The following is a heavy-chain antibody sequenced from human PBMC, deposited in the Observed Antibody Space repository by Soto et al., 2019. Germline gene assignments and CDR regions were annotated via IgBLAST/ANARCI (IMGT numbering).Heavy chain of an antibody. CDR3: ARRMEDNVWGSYRYLDL. CDR1: GAAFSDYT. J-gene: IGHJ5*02. V-gene: IGHV4-34*01. Sequence: SETLSLTCGLSGAAFSDYTWSWVRQAPGGGLHWIGEVNRGGRTKYSPSLERRLTTSVDLSRNQVSLELRSVTAADTAIYYCARRMEDNVWGSYRYLDLWGQGTLVTVSS. D-gene: IGHD3-16*02. CDR2: VNRGGRT.